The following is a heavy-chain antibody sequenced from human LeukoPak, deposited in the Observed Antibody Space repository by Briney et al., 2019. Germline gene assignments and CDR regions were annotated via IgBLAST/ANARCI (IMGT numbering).Heavy chain of an antibody. Sequence: SETLSLTCAVYGGSFSGYYWSWIRQPPGKGLEWIGEINHSGSTNYNPSLKSRVTISVDTSQNQFSLKLSSVTAADTAVYYCAREGQLEPTFDYWGQGTLVTVSS. V-gene: IGHV4-34*01. CDR3: AREGQLEPTFDY. D-gene: IGHD1-1*01. CDR2: INHSGST. CDR1: GGSFSGYY. J-gene: IGHJ4*02.